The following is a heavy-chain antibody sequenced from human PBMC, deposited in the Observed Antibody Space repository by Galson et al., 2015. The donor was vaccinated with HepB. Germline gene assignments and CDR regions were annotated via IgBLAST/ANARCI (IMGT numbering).Heavy chain of an antibody. CDR2: IKQDGSEK. CDR1: GFTFSSYW. J-gene: IGHJ4*02. D-gene: IGHD3-10*01. V-gene: IGHV3-7*01. CDR3: ARDKKGTMD. Sequence: SLRLSCAAPGFTFSSYWMSWVRQAPGKGLEWVANIKQDGSEKYYVDSVKGRFTISRDNAKNSLYLQMNSLRAEDTAVYYCARDKKGTMDWGQGTLVTVSS.